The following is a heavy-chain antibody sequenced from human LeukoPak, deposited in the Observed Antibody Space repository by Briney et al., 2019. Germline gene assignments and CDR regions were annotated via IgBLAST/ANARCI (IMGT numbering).Heavy chain of an antibody. CDR3: ARWRGSQSEFVV. Sequence: GGSLRLSCAASGFNFGDYAMSWVRQAPGKGLEWVAHIKEGGRGTFYVDSVKGRFTGSRDDARNTVYLQMNSLRAEDTAVYYCARWRGSQSEFVVWGQGTLVTVSS. V-gene: IGHV3-7*01. D-gene: IGHD3-3*01. CDR2: IKEGGRGT. J-gene: IGHJ4*02. CDR1: GFNFGDYA.